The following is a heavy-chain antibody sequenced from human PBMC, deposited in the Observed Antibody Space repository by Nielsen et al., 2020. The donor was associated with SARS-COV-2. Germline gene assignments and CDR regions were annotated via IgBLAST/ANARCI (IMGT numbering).Heavy chain of an antibody. CDR2: IKQDGREK. V-gene: IGHV3-7*03. J-gene: IGHJ4*02. D-gene: IGHD3-10*01. CDR3: ARQRDEIWFGEFD. CDR1: GFTFSSYW. Sequence: GESLKISCAASGFTFSSYWMSWVRQAPGKGLEWVANIKQDGREKYYVDSVKGRFTISRDNAKNSLYLQMNSLRAEDTAVYYCARQRDEIWFGEFDWGQGTLVTVSS.